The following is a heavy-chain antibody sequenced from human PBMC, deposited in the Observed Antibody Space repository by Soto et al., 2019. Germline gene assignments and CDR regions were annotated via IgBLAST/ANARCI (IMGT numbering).Heavy chain of an antibody. V-gene: IGHV3-43*01. CDR2: ISWDGGST. CDR3: AKAEQPGEEYYYGMDV. Sequence: EVQLVESGGVVVQPGGSLRLSCAASGFTFDDYTMHWVRQAPGKGLEWVSLISWDGGSTYYADSVKRRFTISRDNSKDSLSLQMNSLRTEDTALYYCAKAEQPGEEYYYGMDVWGQGTTVTVSS. J-gene: IGHJ6*02. CDR1: GFTFDDYT. D-gene: IGHD3-10*01.